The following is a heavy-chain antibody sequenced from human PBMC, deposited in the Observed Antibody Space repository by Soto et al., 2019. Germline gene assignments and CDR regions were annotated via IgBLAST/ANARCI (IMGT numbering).Heavy chain of an antibody. CDR3: ARLHLGYCSSTSCYPTNWFDP. J-gene: IGHJ5*02. CDR2: MNPNSGNT. D-gene: IGHD2-2*01. Sequence: QVPLVQSGAEVKKPGASVKVSCKASGYTFTSYDINWVRQATGQGLEWMGWMNPNSGNTGYAQKFQGRVTMTRNTSISTAYMELSSLRSEDTAVYYCARLHLGYCSSTSCYPTNWFDPWGQGTLVTVSS. CDR1: GYTFTSYD. V-gene: IGHV1-8*01.